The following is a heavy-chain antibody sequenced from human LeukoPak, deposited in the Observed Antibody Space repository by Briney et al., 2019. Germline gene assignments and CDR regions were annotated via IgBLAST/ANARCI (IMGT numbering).Heavy chain of an antibody. CDR1: GFTVSSNY. CDR3: ATALYCSSTNCYLDY. V-gene: IGHV3-53*01. CDR2: IYSGGST. J-gene: IGHJ4*02. D-gene: IGHD2-2*01. Sequence: EPGGSLRLSCAASGFTVSSNYMSWVRQAPGKELEWVSVIYSGGSTYYADSVKGRFTISRDNSKNTLYLQMNSLRAEDTAVYYCATALYCSSTNCYLDYWGQGTLVTVSS.